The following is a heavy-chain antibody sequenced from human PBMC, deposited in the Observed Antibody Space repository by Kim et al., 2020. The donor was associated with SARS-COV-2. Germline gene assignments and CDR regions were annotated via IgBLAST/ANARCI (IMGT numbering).Heavy chain of an antibody. Sequence: NYNPSLKSRVTISVDTSKNQFSLKLSSVTAADTAVYYCARGVRVDKYFDLWGRGTLVTVSS. D-gene: IGHD5-12*01. V-gene: IGHV4-34*01. CDR3: ARGVRVDKYFDL. J-gene: IGHJ2*01.